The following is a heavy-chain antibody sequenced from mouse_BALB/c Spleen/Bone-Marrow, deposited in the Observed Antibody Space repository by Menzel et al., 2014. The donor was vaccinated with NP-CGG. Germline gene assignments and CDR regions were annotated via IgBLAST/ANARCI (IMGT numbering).Heavy chain of an antibody. V-gene: IGHV2-9*02. Sequence: VKLVESGPGLVAPSQSLSITCTVSGFSLTSYGVHWVRQPPGKGLEWLGVIWAGGSTNYNSALMSRLSISKDNSKSQVFLKMNSLQTDDTAMYYCARGYYYGSTYYYAMDYWGQGTSVTDSS. CDR2: IWAGGST. CDR3: ARGYYYGSTYYYAMDY. CDR1: GFSLTSYG. D-gene: IGHD1-1*01. J-gene: IGHJ4*01.